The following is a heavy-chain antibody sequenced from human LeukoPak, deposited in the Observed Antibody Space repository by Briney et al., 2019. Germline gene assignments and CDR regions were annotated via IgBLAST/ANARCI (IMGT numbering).Heavy chain of an antibody. V-gene: IGHV1-24*01. Sequence: ASVKVSCKVSGYTLTELSMHWVRQAPGNGLEWMGGFDPEDGETIYAQKFQGRVTMTEDTSTDTAYMELSSLRSEDTAVYYCATDRLRLGELSLRLDYWGQGTLVTVSS. J-gene: IGHJ4*02. CDR2: FDPEDGET. CDR3: ATDRLRLGELSLRLDY. D-gene: IGHD3-16*02. CDR1: GYTLTELS.